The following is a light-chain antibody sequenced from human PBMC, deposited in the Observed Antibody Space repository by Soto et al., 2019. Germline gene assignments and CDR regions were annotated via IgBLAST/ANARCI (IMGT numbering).Light chain of an antibody. J-gene: IGKJ1*01. Sequence: EIVMTQSPATLSVSPGERATLSCRASQSVNSNLAWYQQKPGQAPRLLISGASSRATGIPDRFSGSGSGTDFTLTISRLEPEDFAVYYCQQYGSSPVTFGQGTKVDIK. V-gene: IGKV3-20*01. CDR2: GAS. CDR1: QSVNSN. CDR3: QQYGSSPVT.